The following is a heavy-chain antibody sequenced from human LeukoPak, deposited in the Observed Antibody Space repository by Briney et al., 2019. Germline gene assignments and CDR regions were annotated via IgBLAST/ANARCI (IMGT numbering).Heavy chain of an antibody. J-gene: IGHJ5*02. D-gene: IGHD6-19*01. CDR1: GGSISSYY. Sequence: PSETLSLTCTVSGGSISSYYWSWIRQPPGKGLEWIGYIYYSGSINYNPSLKSRVTISVDTSKNQFSLKLSSVTAADTAVYYCARVGIAVAGTGVEDNWFDPWGQGTLVTVSS. CDR2: IYYSGSI. CDR3: ARVGIAVAGTGVEDNWFDP. V-gene: IGHV4-59*01.